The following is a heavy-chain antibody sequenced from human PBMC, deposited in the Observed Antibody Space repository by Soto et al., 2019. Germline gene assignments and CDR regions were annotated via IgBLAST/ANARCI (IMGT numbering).Heavy chain of an antibody. Sequence: ASVKVSCKASGGTFSSYAISCVRQAPGQGLEWMGGIIPIFGTANYAQKFQGRVTITADESTSTAYMELSSLRSEDTAVYYCARVTYYYDFWSGYPFDPWGQGTLVTVSS. CDR1: GGTFSSYA. CDR2: IIPIFGTA. J-gene: IGHJ5*02. V-gene: IGHV1-69*13. CDR3: ARVTYYYDFWSGYPFDP. D-gene: IGHD3-3*01.